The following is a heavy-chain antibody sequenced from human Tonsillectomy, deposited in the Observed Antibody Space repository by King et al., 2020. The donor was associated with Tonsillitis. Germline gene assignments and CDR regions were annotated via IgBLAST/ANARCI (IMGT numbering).Heavy chain of an antibody. D-gene: IGHD3-10*01. CDR2: ISYDGSNK. V-gene: IGHV3-30*04. J-gene: IGHJ4*02. CDR3: ARSLGATTYYFDY. CDR1: GFTFSSYA. Sequence: HVQLVESGGGVVQPGRSLRLSCAASGFTFSSYAMHWVRQAPGKGLEWVAFISYDGSNKYYADSVKGRFTISRDNSKDTLYLQMNSLRTEDTAVYYCARSLGATTYYFDYWGQGTLVTVSS.